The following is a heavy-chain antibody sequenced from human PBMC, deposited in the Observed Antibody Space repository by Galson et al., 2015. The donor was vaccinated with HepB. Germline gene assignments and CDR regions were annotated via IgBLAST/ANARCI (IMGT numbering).Heavy chain of an antibody. J-gene: IGHJ4*02. CDR2: ISYDGSNK. CDR1: GFTFSSYG. V-gene: IGHV3-30*03. D-gene: IGHD3-10*01. Sequence: SLRLSCAASGFTFSSYGMHWVRQAPGKGLEWVAVISYDGSNKYYADSVKGRFTISRDNSKNTLYLQMNSLRAEDTAVYYCAASLWFGGQAFDYWGQGTLVTVSS. CDR3: AASLWFGGQAFDY.